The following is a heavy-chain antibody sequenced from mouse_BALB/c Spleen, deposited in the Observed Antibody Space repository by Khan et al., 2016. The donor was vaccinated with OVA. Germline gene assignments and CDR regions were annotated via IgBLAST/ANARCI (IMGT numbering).Heavy chain of an antibody. CDR1: GYIFTSYC. V-gene: IGHV1-76*01. CDR2: IYPETGST. Sequence: QVQLKQSGAELVRPGASVKLSCKTSGYIFTSYCIHWVKQRSGQGLEWIARIYPETGSTYYNESFKGQATLTADKSSSAAYLQVSSVTTEDSATYCWARDNCSTWYFDVWGAGTTVTVSS. CDR3: ARDNCSTWYFDV. D-gene: IGHD6-1*01. J-gene: IGHJ1*01.